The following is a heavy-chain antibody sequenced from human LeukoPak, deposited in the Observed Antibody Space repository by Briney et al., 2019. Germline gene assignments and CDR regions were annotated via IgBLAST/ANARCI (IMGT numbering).Heavy chain of an antibody. CDR3: ARRELLGYSYGLRTFNI. CDR2: IYSGGIYNDGTT. D-gene: IGHD5-18*01. V-gene: IGHV3-66*04. CDR1: GFTVSSNY. Sequence: GGSLSLSCAASGFTVSSNYMSWVRQAPGKGLEWVSVIYSGGIYNDGTTNYGEYVKGRVTISRDNSKNTLYLQMNSLRAEDTAVYYCARRELLGYSYGLRTFNIWGQGTTVTVSS. J-gene: IGHJ3*02.